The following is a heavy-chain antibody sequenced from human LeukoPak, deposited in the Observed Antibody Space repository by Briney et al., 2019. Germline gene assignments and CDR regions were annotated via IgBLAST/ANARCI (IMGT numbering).Heavy chain of an antibody. V-gene: IGHV1-2*02. Sequence: ASVKVSCKASGYTFTSYGISWVRQAPGQGLEWMGWINPNSGGTNYAQKFQGRVTMTRDTSISTAYMELSRLRSDDTAVYYCAREVDYYDSSGYDYWGQGTLVTVSS. CDR1: GYTFTSYG. CDR3: AREVDYYDSSGYDY. CDR2: INPNSGGT. D-gene: IGHD3-22*01. J-gene: IGHJ4*02.